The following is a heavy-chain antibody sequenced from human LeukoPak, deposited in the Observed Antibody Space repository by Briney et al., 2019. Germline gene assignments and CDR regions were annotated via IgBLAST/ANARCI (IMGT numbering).Heavy chain of an antibody. CDR1: VGSISSYY. D-gene: IGHD2-21*02. V-gene: IGHV4-59*08. CDR3: ARLEVLTANRAFDI. Sequence: SETLSLTCTVSVGSISSYYWSWIRQPPGKGLEWIGYIYYSGSTNYNPSLKSRITISVDTSKNQFSLKLSSVTAADTAVYYCARLEVLTANRAFDICGQGTMVTVST. CDR2: IYYSGST. J-gene: IGHJ3*02.